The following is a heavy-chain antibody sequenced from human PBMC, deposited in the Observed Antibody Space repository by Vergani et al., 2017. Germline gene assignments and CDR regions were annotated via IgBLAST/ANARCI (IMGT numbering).Heavy chain of an antibody. CDR2: ISSSSSHT. Sequence: QVQLVESGGGLVKPGGSLRLSCAASGFTFSDFYMSWIRQAPGKGLEWVSYISSSSSHTNHADSVKGRFTISRDNAKNSLYLQMNSLRAEDTAVYYCAKARYYDSSGDYFDYWGQGTLVTVSS. CDR1: GFTFSDFY. CDR3: AKARYYDSSGDYFDY. J-gene: IGHJ4*02. D-gene: IGHD3-22*01. V-gene: IGHV3-11*05.